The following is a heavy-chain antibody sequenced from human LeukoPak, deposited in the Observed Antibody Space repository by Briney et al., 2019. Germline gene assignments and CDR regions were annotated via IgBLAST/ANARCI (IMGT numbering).Heavy chain of an antibody. CDR1: GFTVSNNY. V-gene: IGHV3-53*03. CDR3: ARAGFYSGWYVVDF. Sequence: GGSLRLSCAASGFTVSNNYMSWVRQRPGKGLEWVSVIYSGGNTYYADSVRGRFTISRDNSQDTLYLQMNSLRVDDTALYFCARAGFYSGWYVVDFWGHGTLVTVSS. D-gene: IGHD6-19*01. J-gene: IGHJ4*01. CDR2: IYSGGNT.